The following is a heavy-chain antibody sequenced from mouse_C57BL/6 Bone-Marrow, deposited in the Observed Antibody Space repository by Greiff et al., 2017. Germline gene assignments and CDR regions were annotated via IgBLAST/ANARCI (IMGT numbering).Heavy chain of an antibody. CDR2: ILPGSGCT. D-gene: IGHD2-5*01. V-gene: IGHV1-9*01. CDR1: GYTFTGYW. CDR3: ARDSNYLYYFDY. Sequence: VQLVESGAELMKPGASVKLSCKATGYTFTGYWIEWVKQRPGHGLEWIGEILPGSGCTNYKEKFKGKVTFTADTSSNTPYMQLSSLTTEDSAIYYCARDSNYLYYFDYWGQGTTLTVSS. J-gene: IGHJ2*01.